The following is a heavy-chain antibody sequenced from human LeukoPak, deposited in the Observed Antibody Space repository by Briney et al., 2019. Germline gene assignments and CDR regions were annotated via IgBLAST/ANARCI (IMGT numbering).Heavy chain of an antibody. CDR2: ISAYNGNT. V-gene: IGHV1-18*01. D-gene: IGHD3-10*01. CDR3: ARGRPDYYGSGSTYYYYYMDV. J-gene: IGHJ6*03. Sequence: ASVKVSCKASGYTFTSYGISWVRQAPGQGLEWMGWISAYNGNTNYAQKLQGRVTMTTDTSTSTAYMELRSLRSDDTAVYYCARGRPDYYGSGSTYYYYYMDVWGKGTTVTISS. CDR1: GYTFTSYG.